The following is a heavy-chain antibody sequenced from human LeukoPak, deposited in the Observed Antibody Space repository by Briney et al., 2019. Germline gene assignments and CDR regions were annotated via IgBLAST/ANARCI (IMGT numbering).Heavy chain of an antibody. V-gene: IGHV1-69*05. Sequence: SVKVSCKASGGTFSSYAISWVRQAPGQGLEWMGRIIPIFGTANYAQKFQGRVTITTDESTSTAYMELSSLRSEDTAVYYCARDGEAGGYFDYWGPGTLVTVSS. CDR2: IIPIFGTA. D-gene: IGHD2-8*02. J-gene: IGHJ4*02. CDR3: ARDGEAGGYFDY. CDR1: GGTFSSYA.